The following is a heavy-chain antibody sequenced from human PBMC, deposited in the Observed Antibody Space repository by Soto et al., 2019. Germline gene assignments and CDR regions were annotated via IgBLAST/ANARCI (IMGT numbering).Heavy chain of an antibody. CDR2: INPNSGGT. D-gene: IGHD3-22*01. CDR3: ASRGYYDSSGYYYTPVLAFDI. CDR1: GYTFTGYY. V-gene: IGHV1-2*02. J-gene: IGHJ3*02. Sequence: ASVKVSCKASGYTFTGYYMHWVRQAPGQGLEWMGWINPNSGGTNYAQKFQGRVTMTRDTSISTAYMELSRLRSDDTAVYYCASRGYYDSSGYYYTPVLAFDICGQGTMVTVSS.